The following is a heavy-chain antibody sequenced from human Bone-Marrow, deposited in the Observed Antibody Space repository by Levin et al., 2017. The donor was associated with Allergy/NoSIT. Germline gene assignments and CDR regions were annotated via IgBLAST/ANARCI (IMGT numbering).Heavy chain of an antibody. Sequence: SETLSLTCTVSGVSINITSDYWAWIRQAPGTGLEWIGSIYYRGTTYYNPSLKIRVTISLDTSKNQFSLSLRSVTAADTAVYYCARARHMVRGVLVSWGQGTLVTVSS. CDR1: GVSINITSDY. J-gene: IGHJ5*02. V-gene: IGHV4-39*07. CDR2: IYYRGTT. CDR3: ARARHMVRGVLVS. D-gene: IGHD3-10*01.